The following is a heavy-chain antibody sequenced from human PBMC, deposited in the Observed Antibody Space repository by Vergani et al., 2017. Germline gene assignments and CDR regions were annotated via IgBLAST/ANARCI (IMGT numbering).Heavy chain of an antibody. J-gene: IGHJ4*02. CDR2: IKKQDGNDR. D-gene: IGHD3-10*01. CDR1: GFDFSDYY. Sequence: EVQLVESGGGLVQPGGSLRLSCVASGFDFSDYYMSWIRQAPGKGLAWVANIKKQDGNDRYYVGSVKGRFTISRDNARKSLDLQMSSLRAEDAAVYYCARASATYGADYWGQGTLVTVSS. V-gene: IGHV3-7*01. CDR3: ARASATYGADY.